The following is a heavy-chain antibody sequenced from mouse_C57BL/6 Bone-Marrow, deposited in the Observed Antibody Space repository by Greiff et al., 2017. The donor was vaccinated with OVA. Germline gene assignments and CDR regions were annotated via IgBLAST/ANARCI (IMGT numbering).Heavy chain of an antibody. J-gene: IGHJ4*01. CDR2: ISYDGSN. V-gene: IGHV3-6*01. D-gene: IGHD1-1*01. CDR1: GYSITSGYY. Sequence: ESGPGLVKPSQSLSLTCSVTGYSITSGYYWNWIRQFPGNKLEWMGYISYDGSNNYNPSLKNRISITRDTSKNQFFLKLNSVTTEDTAKYYCANYGSSWYYAMDYWGQGTSVTVSS. CDR3: ANYGSSWYYAMDY.